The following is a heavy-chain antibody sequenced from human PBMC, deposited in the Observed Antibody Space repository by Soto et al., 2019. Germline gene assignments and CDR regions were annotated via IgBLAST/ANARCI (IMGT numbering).Heavy chain of an antibody. J-gene: IGHJ3*02. Sequence: GGSLRLSCAASGFTFSNAWMNWVRQAPGKGLEWVGRIKSKTDGGTTDYAAPVKGRFTISRDDSKNTLYLQMNSLKTEDTAVYYCTTRVQNYAVITQVYIWGQGKLVPVS. CDR2: IKSKTDGGTT. CDR1: GFTFSNAW. CDR3: TTRVQNYAVITQVYI. V-gene: IGHV3-15*07. D-gene: IGHD1-1*01.